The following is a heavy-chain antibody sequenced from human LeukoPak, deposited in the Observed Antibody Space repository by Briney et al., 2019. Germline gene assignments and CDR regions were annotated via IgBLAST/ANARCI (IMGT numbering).Heavy chain of an antibody. CDR3: AKVARNCSGGSCFYNYYMDV. Sequence: GGYLRLYCAASGFTFNIYAMSWVRQAPGQGLEWVSAISGSGGTTYYADSVKGRFTISRDNSKNTLYLQMKSLRAEDTAMYYCAKVARNCSGGSCFYNYYMDVWGKGTTVTVSS. J-gene: IGHJ6*03. CDR2: ISGSGGTT. V-gene: IGHV3-23*01. CDR1: GFTFNIYA. D-gene: IGHD2-15*01.